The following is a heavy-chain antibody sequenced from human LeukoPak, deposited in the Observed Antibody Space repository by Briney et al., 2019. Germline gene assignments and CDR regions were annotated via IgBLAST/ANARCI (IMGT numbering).Heavy chain of an antibody. D-gene: IGHD6-19*01. CDR3: ASYNRGDNSSGLYYYYYYYMDV. CDR1: RLKISDYS. V-gene: IGHV3-11*01. J-gene: IGHJ6*03. CDR2: INNGGGVI. Sequence: GGSLRLSCAASRLKISDYSMSWIRQSPGKGLEWVSSINNGGGVIQYANSVKGRFTISRDNAKNSLYLQMNSLRSEDTAVYYCASYNRGDNSSGLYYYYYYYMDVWGKGTTVTVSS.